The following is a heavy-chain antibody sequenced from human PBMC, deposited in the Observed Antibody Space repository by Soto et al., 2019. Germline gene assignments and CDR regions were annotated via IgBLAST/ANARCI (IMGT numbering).Heavy chain of an antibody. CDR3: EKVSKIGEQILEYFQH. D-gene: IGHD3-16*01. CDR1: GFTFSSYA. V-gene: IGHV3-23*01. J-gene: IGHJ1*01. CDR2: ISGSGGST. Sequence: PGGSLRLSCAASGFTFSSYAMSWVRQAPGKGLEWVSAISGSGGSTYYADSVKGRFTISRDNSKNTLYLQMNSLRAEDTAVYYCEKVSKIGEQILEYFQHLGKGTLGTVS.